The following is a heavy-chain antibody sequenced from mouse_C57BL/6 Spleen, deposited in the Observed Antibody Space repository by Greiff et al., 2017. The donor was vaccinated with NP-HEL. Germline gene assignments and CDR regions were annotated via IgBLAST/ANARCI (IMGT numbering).Heavy chain of an antibody. Sequence: DVKLQESGPALVKPSQTVSLTCTVTGYSITNGNHWWNWIRQVSGSKLEWIGYISSSGSTDSNPSLKSRISITRDTSKNQLSLQLNSVTTENIATYYGASGYYGSYFDYWGQGTTLTVSS. V-gene: IGHV3-4*01. CDR3: ASGYYGSYFDY. J-gene: IGHJ2*01. CDR2: ISSSGST. CDR1: GYSITNGNHW. D-gene: IGHD1-1*01.